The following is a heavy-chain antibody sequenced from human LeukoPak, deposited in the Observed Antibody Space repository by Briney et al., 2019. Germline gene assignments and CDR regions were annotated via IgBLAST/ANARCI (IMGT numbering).Heavy chain of an antibody. CDR1: GGSFSGYY. D-gene: IGHD6-19*01. CDR3: AREGQWPKTFDY. J-gene: IGHJ4*02. Sequence: SETLSLTCAVYGGSFSGYYWSWIRQPPGKGLEWIGEINHSGGTNYNPSLKSRVTISVDTSKNQFSLKLSSVTAADTAVYYCAREGQWPKTFDYWGQGTLVTVSS. V-gene: IGHV4-34*01. CDR2: INHSGGT.